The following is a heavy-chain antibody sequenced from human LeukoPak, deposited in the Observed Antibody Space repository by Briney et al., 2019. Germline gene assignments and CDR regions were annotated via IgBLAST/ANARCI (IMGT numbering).Heavy chain of an antibody. CDR2: INSDGSST. J-gene: IGHJ3*02. CDR3: ARRGAVSYAFDI. D-gene: IGHD3-10*01. Sequence: GRSLRLSCAASGFTFSSYWMHWVRQAPGKGLVWVSRINSDGSSTSYADSVKGRFTISRDNAKNTLYLQMNSLRAEDTAVYYCARRGAVSYAFDIWGQGTMVTVSS. V-gene: IGHV3-74*01. CDR1: GFTFSSYW.